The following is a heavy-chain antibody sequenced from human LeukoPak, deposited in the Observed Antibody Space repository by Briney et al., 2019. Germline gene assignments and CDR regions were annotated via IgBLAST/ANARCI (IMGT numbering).Heavy chain of an antibody. CDR2: SSNSGCT. V-gene: IGHV4-61*01. CDR3: ARGYYDYVWGSYRSSSKGAFDI. D-gene: IGHD3-16*02. Sequence: SETLSLTCTVSGGSVSSGSHPWSWIRQPPGKGLEWIGYSSNSGCTNCNPSLKSRVTISVDTSKNQFSLKLSSVTAADTAVYYCARGYYDYVWGSYRSSSKGAFDIWGQGTMVTVSS. CDR1: GGSVSSGSHP. J-gene: IGHJ3*02.